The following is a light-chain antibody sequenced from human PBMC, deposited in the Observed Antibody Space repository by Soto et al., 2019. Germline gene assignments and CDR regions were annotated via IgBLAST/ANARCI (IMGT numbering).Light chain of an antibody. CDR1: QSVGTSW. Sequence: EIVLTQSPGTLSLSPGERVTLSCRASQSVGTSWLAWYQQKPGQSPRLLIYSTSSRATGIPDRFSGSGSETDFALTISRLEPEDSAVYYCQQYASSPWTFGQGTKLEIK. V-gene: IGKV3-20*01. J-gene: IGKJ1*01. CDR2: STS. CDR3: QQYASSPWT.